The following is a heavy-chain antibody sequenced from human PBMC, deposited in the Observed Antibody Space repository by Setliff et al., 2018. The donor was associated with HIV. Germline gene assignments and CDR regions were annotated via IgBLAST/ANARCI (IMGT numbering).Heavy chain of an antibody. Sequence: PSETLSLTCTVSGGSMNNYYWNWIRQTPGKGLEWIGYIYENAYAHYTVSLRSRVTVSMDTSKSQFSLTLRSVTAADRAVYYCARAQMHRGVVSWSLYYFDYWGQGALVTVSS. V-gene: IGHV4-59*01. CDR2: IYENAYA. D-gene: IGHD3-10*01. CDR3: ARAQMHRGVVSWSLYYFDY. J-gene: IGHJ4*02. CDR1: GGSMNNYY.